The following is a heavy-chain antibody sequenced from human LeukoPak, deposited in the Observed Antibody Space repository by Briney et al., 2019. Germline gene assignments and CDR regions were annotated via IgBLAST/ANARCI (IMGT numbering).Heavy chain of an antibody. D-gene: IGHD5-24*01. V-gene: IGHV3-7*01. CDR2: IKEDGSIE. Sequence: GGSLRLSCAASGFTFSNFAMSWVRQAPGKGLEWVANIKEDGSIEDYADSVKGRFTVSRDNAKNSLYLQMNSLRVEDTAVYYCVSQQLAPPWGQGTLVTVSS. CDR3: VSQQLAPP. CDR1: GFTFSNFA. J-gene: IGHJ5*02.